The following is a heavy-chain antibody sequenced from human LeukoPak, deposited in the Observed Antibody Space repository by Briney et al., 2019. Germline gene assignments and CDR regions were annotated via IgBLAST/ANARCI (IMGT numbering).Heavy chain of an antibody. Sequence: SETLSLTCTVSGGSISSYYWSWIRQPPGKGLEWIGYIYYSGSTNYNPSLKSRVTISVDTSKNQFSLKLSSVTAADTAVYYCARDRTIFGVAYMDVWGKGTTVTVSS. J-gene: IGHJ6*03. V-gene: IGHV4-59*01. CDR1: GGSISSYY. CDR3: ARDRTIFGVAYMDV. CDR2: IYYSGST. D-gene: IGHD3-3*01.